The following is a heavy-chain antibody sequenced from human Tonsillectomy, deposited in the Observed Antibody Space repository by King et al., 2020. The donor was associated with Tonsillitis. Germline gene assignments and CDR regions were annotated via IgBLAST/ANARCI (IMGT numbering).Heavy chain of an antibody. CDR1: GGSFSGYY. CDR2: INHSGST. D-gene: IGHD2-15*01. Sequence: VQLQQWGAGLLKPSETLSLTCAVYGGSFSGYYWSWIRQPPGKGLEWIGEINHSGSTNYNPSLKSRVTVSVDTTKNQFSLKVSSVTAADTAVYYCARVVVVAATPLVFDYWGQGNRVTVSS. CDR3: ARVVVVAATPLVFDY. J-gene: IGHJ4*02. V-gene: IGHV4-34*01.